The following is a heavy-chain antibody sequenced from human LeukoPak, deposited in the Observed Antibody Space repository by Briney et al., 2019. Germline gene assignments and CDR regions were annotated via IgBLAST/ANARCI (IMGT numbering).Heavy chain of an antibody. Sequence: SETLSLTCTVSGASFSSGDQYWNWIRQSPGKGLEWIGSIYPSGRMYNNPSLKSRVTISIDTSKNQFSLNLNSVTAADTAVYFCPRGLDSSKLGYWGQGTQVSVPS. CDR1: GASFSSGDQY. V-gene: IGHV4-39*07. CDR2: IYPSGRM. CDR3: PRGLDSSKLGY. J-gene: IGHJ4*02. D-gene: IGHD3-22*01.